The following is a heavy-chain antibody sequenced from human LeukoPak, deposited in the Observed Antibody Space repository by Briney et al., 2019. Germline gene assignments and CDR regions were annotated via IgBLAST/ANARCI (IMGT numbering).Heavy chain of an antibody. V-gene: IGHV3-23*01. CDR3: AKGIYISGWSYFDY. J-gene: IGHJ4*01. D-gene: IGHD6-19*01. CDR1: GFTFSNSA. Sequence: GGSLRLSCAASGFTFSNSAMSWVRQAPGKGLERGSHLSGRGINTYYADSVKGRFTISRDNSKNTLYLQMNSLRAEDTAVYYCAKGIYISGWSYFDYWGHGTLVTVSS. CDR2: LSGRGINT.